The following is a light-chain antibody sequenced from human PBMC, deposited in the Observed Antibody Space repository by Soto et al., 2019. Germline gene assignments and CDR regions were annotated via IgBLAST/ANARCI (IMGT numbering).Light chain of an antibody. CDR2: AAS. V-gene: IGKV3-20*01. CDR1: QSVSSN. J-gene: IGKJ1*01. CDR3: QQYGTSTWT. Sequence: EIVMTQSPATLSVSSGERATLSCRASQSVSSNLAWYQLKPGQAPRLLIDAASTRAAGIHDRFSGSGSGTDFTLTISRLEPEDSAVYYCQQYGTSTWTFGEGTEVDIK.